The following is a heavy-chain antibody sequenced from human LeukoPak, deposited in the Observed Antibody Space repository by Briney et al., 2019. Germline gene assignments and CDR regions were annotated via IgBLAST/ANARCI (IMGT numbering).Heavy chain of an antibody. CDR3: ARDSTYYYDSSGYYWFDP. CDR2: IKQDGSEK. CDR1: GFTFSSYW. V-gene: IGHV3-7*01. Sequence: GGSLRLSCAASGFTFSSYWMSWVRQAPGKGLEWVANIKQDGSEKDYVDSVKGRFTISRDNAKNSLYLQMNSLRAEDTAVYYCARDSTYYYDSSGYYWFDPWGQGTLVTVSS. D-gene: IGHD3-22*01. J-gene: IGHJ5*02.